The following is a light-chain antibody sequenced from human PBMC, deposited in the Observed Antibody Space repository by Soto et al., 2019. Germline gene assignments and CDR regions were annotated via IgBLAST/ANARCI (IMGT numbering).Light chain of an antibody. CDR3: QQYGSSPT. CDR2: AAS. V-gene: IGKV1-6*01. J-gene: IGKJ5*01. Sequence: AIQMTQSPSSLSASVGDRVTITCRASQGIRNDLGWYQQKPGKAPKLLIYAASSLQSGVPSRFSGSGSGTDFTLTISSLQPEDFAVYYCQQYGSSPTFGQGTRLEIK. CDR1: QGIRND.